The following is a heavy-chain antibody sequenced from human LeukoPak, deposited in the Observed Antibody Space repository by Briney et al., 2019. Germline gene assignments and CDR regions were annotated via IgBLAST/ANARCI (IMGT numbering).Heavy chain of an antibody. CDR2: INHSGST. CDR3: GVRFDY. J-gene: IGHJ4*02. CDR1: GGSFSGYY. V-gene: IGHV4-34*01. Sequence: PSETLSLTCAVYGGSFSGYYWSWIRQPSGKGLEWIGEINHSGSTNYNPSLKSRVTISVDTSKNQFSLKLSSVTAADTAVYYCGVRFDYWGQGTLVTVSS.